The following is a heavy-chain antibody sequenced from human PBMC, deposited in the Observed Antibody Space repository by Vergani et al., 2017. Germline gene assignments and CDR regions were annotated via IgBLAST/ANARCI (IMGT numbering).Heavy chain of an antibody. Sequence: QVQLVQSGAEVRKPGSSVKVSCKASGGTFSSYAISWVRQAPGQGLEWLGTIIPIFDTTNYAQKFQGRVTITADKSTSTAYMELSSLRSEDTAMYYCGGAGTVGTPGYFHHWGQGTVVTVSS. J-gene: IGHJ1*01. CDR1: GGTFSSYA. D-gene: IGHD4-23*01. V-gene: IGHV1-69*14. CDR2: IIPIFDTT. CDR3: GGAGTVGTPGYFHH.